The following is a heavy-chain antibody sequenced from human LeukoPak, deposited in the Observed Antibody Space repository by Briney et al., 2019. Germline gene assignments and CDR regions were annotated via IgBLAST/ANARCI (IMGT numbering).Heavy chain of an antibody. J-gene: IGHJ4*02. CDR2: IKHSGST. D-gene: IGHD2-15*01. CDR1: GGSFSGYY. CDR3: ARGPDVVATIGGYCSGGSCYMLEY. Sequence: SETLSLTCAVYGGSFSGYYWSWIRQPPGKGLEWVGEIKHSGSTNYNPSLKSRVTISVDTSTNQFSLQLSSVTAADTAVYYCARGPDVVATIGGYCSGGSCYMLEYWGQGTLVTVSS. V-gene: IGHV4-34*01.